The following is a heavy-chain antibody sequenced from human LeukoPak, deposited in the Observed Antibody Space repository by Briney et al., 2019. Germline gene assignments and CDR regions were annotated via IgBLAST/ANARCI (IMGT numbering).Heavy chain of an antibody. CDR2: IYYSGST. J-gene: IGHJ5*02. V-gene: IGHV4-39*01. CDR1: GGSISSSSYY. D-gene: IGHD2-21*02. Sequence: SEPLSLTCTVSGGSISSSSYYWGWIRQPPVKGLEWIGSIYYSGSTYSNPSLKTRVTISFNTSKNQLSLNLSAATAAASAGSYCARHDLLTRLLTGFDPWGQGTLVTVSS. CDR3: ARHDLLTRLLTGFDP.